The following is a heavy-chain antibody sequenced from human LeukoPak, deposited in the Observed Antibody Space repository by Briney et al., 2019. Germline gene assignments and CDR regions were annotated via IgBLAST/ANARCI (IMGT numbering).Heavy chain of an antibody. CDR2: INPNSGGT. V-gene: IGHV1-2*02. J-gene: IGHJ6*03. CDR1: GYTFTSYG. CDR3: ARARPAYYYMDV. Sequence: ASVKVSCKASGYTFTSYGINWVRQAPGQGLGWMGWINPNSGGTNYAQKFQGKVTMTRDTSISTAYMELSRLRSDDTAVYYCARARPAYYYMDVWGKGTTVTVSS.